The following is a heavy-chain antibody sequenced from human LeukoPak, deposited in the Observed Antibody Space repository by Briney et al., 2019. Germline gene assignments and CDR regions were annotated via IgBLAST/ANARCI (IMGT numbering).Heavy chain of an antibody. CDR1: GGSISSYY. D-gene: IGHD3-3*01. CDR3: ARVVITIFGVVIISRFDY. CDR2: IYYSGST. J-gene: IGHJ4*02. V-gene: IGHV4-59*01. Sequence: SETLSLTCTVSGGSISSYYWSWIRQPPGKGLEWIGYIYYSGSTNYNPSLKSRVTMSVDTSKNQFSLKLSSVTAADTAVYYCARVVITIFGVVIISRFDYWGQGTLVTVSS.